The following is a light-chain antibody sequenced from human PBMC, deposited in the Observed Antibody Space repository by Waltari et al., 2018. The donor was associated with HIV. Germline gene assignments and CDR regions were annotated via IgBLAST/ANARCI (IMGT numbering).Light chain of an antibody. V-gene: IGKV4-1*01. CDR3: QQYYSTPYT. CDR2: WAS. J-gene: IGKJ2*01. CDR1: QSLLYSSSNKNS. Sequence: DIVMTQSPDSLAVFLGERATIHCKSSQSLLYSSSNKNSLAWYQHKPGQPPELLIYWASTRDSGVPDRFSGSGSGTDFTLTISSLQAEDGAVYYCQQYYSTPYTFGLGTKLEIK.